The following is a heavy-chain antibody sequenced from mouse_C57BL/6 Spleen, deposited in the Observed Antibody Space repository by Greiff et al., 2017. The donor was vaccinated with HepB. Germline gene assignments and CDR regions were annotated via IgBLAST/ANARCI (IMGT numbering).Heavy chain of an antibody. Sequence: DVMLVESGGGLVKPGGSLKLSCAASGFTFSSYAMSWVRQTPEKRLEWVATISDGGSYTYYPDNVKGRFTISRDNAKNNLYLQMSHLKSEDTAMYYCASLYGNVFDYWGQGTTLTVSS. V-gene: IGHV5-4*03. J-gene: IGHJ2*01. D-gene: IGHD2-1*01. CDR1: GFTFSSYA. CDR2: ISDGGSYT. CDR3: ASLYGNVFDY.